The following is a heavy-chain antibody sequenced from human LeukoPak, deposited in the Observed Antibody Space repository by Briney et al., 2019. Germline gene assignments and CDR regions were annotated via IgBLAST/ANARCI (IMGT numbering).Heavy chain of an antibody. CDR2: IIPIFGTA. J-gene: IGHJ6*03. Sequence: GASVKVSCKASGGTFSSYAISWVRQAPGQGLEWMGGIIPIFGTANYAQKFQGRVTIIADESTSTAYMELSSLRSEDTAVYYCARCTYGSGSYMYTPSYYYYMDVWGKGTTVTISS. D-gene: IGHD3-10*01. CDR1: GGTFSSYA. V-gene: IGHV1-69*13. CDR3: ARCTYGSGSYMYTPSYYYYMDV.